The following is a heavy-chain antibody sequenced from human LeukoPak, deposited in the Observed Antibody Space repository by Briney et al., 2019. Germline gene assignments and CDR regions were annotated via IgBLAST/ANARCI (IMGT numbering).Heavy chain of an antibody. CDR3: ARSAIDAFDI. J-gene: IGHJ3*02. CDR2: IYNSGST. D-gene: IGHD6-25*01. V-gene: IGHV4-59*08. Sequence: TLETLSLTCTVSGGSISSYYWSWIRQPPGKGLECIGYIYNSGSTNYNPSLKSRVSISVDTSKNQFSLKLSSVTAADTAVYYCARSAIDAFDIWGQGTMVTVSS. CDR1: GGSISSYY.